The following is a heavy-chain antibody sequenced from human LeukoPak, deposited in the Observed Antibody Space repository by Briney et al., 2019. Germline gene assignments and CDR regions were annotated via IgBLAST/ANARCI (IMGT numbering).Heavy chain of an antibody. CDR2: IYASGST. CDR3: ARHAVTTVTTSDSWYFDL. V-gene: IGHV4-61*02. Sequence: PSETLSLTCTVSGGSVSSGNYHWSWIRQSAGEGLEWIGRIYASGSTNYKPSLNSRVTISLDTSKNQFSLKLSSVTAADTAVYYCARHAVTTVTTSDSWYFDLWGRGTLVTVSS. J-gene: IGHJ2*01. D-gene: IGHD4-11*01. CDR1: GGSVSSGNYH.